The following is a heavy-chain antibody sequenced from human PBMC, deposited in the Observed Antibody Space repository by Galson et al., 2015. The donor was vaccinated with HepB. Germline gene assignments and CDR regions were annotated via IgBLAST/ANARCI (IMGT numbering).Heavy chain of an antibody. CDR3: TRPLYYYDSSGYYYFDY. V-gene: IGHV3-73*01. D-gene: IGHD3-22*01. J-gene: IGHJ4*02. CDR1: GFTFSGSA. CDR2: IRSKANSYAT. Sequence: SLRLSCAASGFTFSGSAMHWVRQASGEGLEWVGRIRSKANSYATAYAASVKGRFTISRDDSKNTAYLQMNSLKTEDTAVYYCTRPLYYYDSSGYYYFDYWGQGTLVTVSS.